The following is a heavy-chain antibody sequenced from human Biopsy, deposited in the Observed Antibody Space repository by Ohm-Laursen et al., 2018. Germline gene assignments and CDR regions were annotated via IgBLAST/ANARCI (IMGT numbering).Heavy chain of an antibody. CDR3: AKCMTGGSNYYFHH. CDR1: GFTFSTYW. Sequence: SLRLSCAASGFTFSTYWMTWVRQAPGKGLEWVANIKRDGSQSNHADSVKGRFTISRDNAKSSLYLQMNSLRAEGTALYYCAKCMTGGSNYYFHHCGQGTLVTVSS. CDR2: IKRDGSQS. J-gene: IGHJ4*02. V-gene: IGHV3-7*03. D-gene: IGHD2-8*01.